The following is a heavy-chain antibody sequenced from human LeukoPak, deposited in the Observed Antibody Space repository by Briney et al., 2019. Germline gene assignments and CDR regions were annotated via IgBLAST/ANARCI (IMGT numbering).Heavy chain of an antibody. D-gene: IGHD3-9*01. CDR1: GFTFSSYW. CDR3: ARDGRPVLRYFDWFRTNRYYMDV. V-gene: IGHV3-7*01. Sequence: KPGGSLRLSCAASGFTFSSYWMSWVRQAPGKGLEWVANIKQDGSEKYYVDSVKGRFTISRDNAKNSLYLQMNSLRAEDTAVYYCARDGRPVLRYFDWFRTNRYYMDVWGKGTTVTVSS. J-gene: IGHJ6*03. CDR2: IKQDGSEK.